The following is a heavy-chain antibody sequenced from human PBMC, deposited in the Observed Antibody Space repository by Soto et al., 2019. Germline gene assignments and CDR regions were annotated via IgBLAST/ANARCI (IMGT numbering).Heavy chain of an antibody. CDR3: AKDRRDIVGIPKGNNWFDP. D-gene: IGHD2-15*01. V-gene: IGHV3-23*01. Sequence: VGSLRLSCAASGFTFSSYAMSWVRQAPGKGLEWVSAISGSGGSTYYADSVKGRFTISRDNSKNTLYLQMNSLRAEDTAVYYCAKDRRDIVGIPKGNNWFDPWGQGTLVTVSS. J-gene: IGHJ5*02. CDR1: GFTFSSYA. CDR2: ISGSGGST.